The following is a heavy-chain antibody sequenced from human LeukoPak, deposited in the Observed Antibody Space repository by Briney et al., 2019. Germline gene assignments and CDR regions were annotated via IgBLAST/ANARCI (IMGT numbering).Heavy chain of an antibody. CDR2: IYSGGST. V-gene: IGHV3-66*01. CDR1: GFTVSSNY. D-gene: IGHD6-19*01. J-gene: IGHJ4*02. CDR3: ARGRQYSSGWYYFDL. Sequence: GGSLRLSCAASGFTVSSNYMSWVRQAPGKGLEWVSVIYSGGSTYYADSVKGRFTISRDNSKNTLYLQMNSLRAEDTAVYSCARGRQYSSGWYYFDLWGQGTLVTVSS.